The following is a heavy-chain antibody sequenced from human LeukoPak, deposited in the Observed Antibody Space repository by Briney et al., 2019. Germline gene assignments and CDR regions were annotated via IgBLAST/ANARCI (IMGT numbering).Heavy chain of an antibody. CDR2: ISWNTGII. V-gene: IGHV3-9*01. Sequence: PGGSLRLSCEASGFIFDDYAMNWVRQAPGKGLEWVAAISWNTGIIGYADSVQGRFTISRDHAKNTLFLQMNSLRTEDTAMYYCAKEGTSQAYHYSANWGLGTLVIVSS. D-gene: IGHD2-2*01. J-gene: IGHJ4*02. CDR1: GFIFDDYA. CDR3: AKEGTSQAYHYSAN.